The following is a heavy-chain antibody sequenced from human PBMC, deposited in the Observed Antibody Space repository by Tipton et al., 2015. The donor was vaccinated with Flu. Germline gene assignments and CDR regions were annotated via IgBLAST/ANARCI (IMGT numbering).Heavy chain of an antibody. Sequence: TLSLTCTVSGGSLSSYYWTWIRQPAGKGLEWIGRIYTSEDRKYNPSLRGRLSMSVDASKKEFSLELNSVTAADTAVYYCARGSGSGALMIFDLWGQGMLVTVSS. CDR3: ARGSGSGALMIFDL. CDR2: IYTSEDR. D-gene: IGHD3-10*01. CDR1: GGSLSSYY. J-gene: IGHJ4*02. V-gene: IGHV4-4*07.